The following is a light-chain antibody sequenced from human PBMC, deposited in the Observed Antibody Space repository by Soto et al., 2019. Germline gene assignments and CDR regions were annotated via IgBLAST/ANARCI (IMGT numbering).Light chain of an antibody. Sequence: DIQLTQSPSTVSASLRDRVTITCRASQSISSWLAWYQQKPGKAPKVLIYKASSLDSGVPSRFSGSGSGTEFTLTISSLESEDFAVYYCQQYGSSGTFGQGTKVDIK. CDR3: QQYGSSGT. V-gene: IGKV1-5*03. J-gene: IGKJ1*01. CDR1: QSISSW. CDR2: KAS.